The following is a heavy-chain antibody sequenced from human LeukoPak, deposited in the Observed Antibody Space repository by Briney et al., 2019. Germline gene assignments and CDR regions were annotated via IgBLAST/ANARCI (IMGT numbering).Heavy chain of an antibody. V-gene: IGHV3-74*01. CDR2: INSDGSNT. CDR1: GFTFSNYW. J-gene: IGHJ3*02. D-gene: IGHD1-26*01. Sequence: GGSLRLSCAASGFTFSNYWMHWVRQAPGKGLVWVSRINSDGSNTIYADSVKGRFTFSRDNAKNTLYLQMNSLRAEDTAVYYRSRGGPYHGFDIWGQGTMVTVSS. CDR3: SRGGPYHGFDI.